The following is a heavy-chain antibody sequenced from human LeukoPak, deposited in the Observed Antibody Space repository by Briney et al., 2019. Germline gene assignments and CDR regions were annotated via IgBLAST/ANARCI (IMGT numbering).Heavy chain of an antibody. CDR1: GGSFSGYY. V-gene: IGHV4-34*01. Sequence: SETLSLTCAVYGGSFSGYYWSWIRQPPGKGLERIGEINHSGSTNYNPSLKSRVTISVDTSKNQFSLKLSSVTAADTAVYYCARVDYYDSSGYLDYWGQGTLVTVSS. CDR3: ARVDYYDSSGYLDY. D-gene: IGHD3-22*01. CDR2: INHSGST. J-gene: IGHJ4*02.